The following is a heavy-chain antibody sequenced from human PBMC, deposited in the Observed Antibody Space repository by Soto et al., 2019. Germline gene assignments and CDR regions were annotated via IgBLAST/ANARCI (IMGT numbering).Heavy chain of an antibody. D-gene: IGHD4-4*01. CDR3: AREGFSNYKNYYFDY. J-gene: IGHJ4*02. V-gene: IGHV3-21*01. CDR2: ISSRGSYK. Sequence: EVQLVESGGGLVKPGGSLRLSCAASGFIFSTYSMNWVRQAPGKGLEWVSSISSRGSYKHYADSVKGRFTISRDNAKTSLHLQMNSLRAEDTAGYYCAREGFSNYKNYYFDYWGQGTLVTVSS. CDR1: GFIFSTYS.